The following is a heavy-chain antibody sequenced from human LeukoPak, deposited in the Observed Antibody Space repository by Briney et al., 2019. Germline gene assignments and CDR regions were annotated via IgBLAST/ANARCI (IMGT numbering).Heavy chain of an antibody. CDR3: AGHYISSSEAY. CDR2: ISSSSSYI. CDR1: GSTFSNYW. Sequence: GGSLRLSCAVSGSTFSNYWMSWIRQVPGKGLEWVSSISSSSSYIYYADSVKGRFTISRDNAKNSLYLQMNSLRAEDTAVYYCAGHYISSSEAYWGQGTLVTVSS. J-gene: IGHJ4*02. V-gene: IGHV3-21*01. D-gene: IGHD6-6*01.